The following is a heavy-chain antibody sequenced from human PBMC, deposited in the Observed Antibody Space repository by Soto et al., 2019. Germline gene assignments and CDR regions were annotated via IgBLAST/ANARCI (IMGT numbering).Heavy chain of an antibody. D-gene: IGHD1-1*01. V-gene: IGHV1-2*02. J-gene: IGHJ5*02. CDR1: GYNFNGYD. CDR3: ARPGSEVWMYSFPLEA. CDR2: INPDSGGT. Sequence: QVQLVQSGAEVKKPGASVKVSCKASGYNFNGYDISWVRQAPGQGLEWMGWINPDSGGTQYSQKFQGRVTMTRDTSISTASMELSRLESDDLAFDYCARPGSEVWMYSFPLEAWGQGTLVTVSS.